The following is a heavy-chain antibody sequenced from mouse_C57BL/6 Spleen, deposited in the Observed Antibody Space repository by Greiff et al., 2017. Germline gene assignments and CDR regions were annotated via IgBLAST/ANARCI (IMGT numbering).Heavy chain of an antibody. CDR1: GYSITSGYY. V-gene: IGHV3-6*01. J-gene: IGHJ2*01. CDR3: ARVPDLPYYFDY. CDR2: ISYDGSN. Sequence: EVQLQESGPGLVKPSQSLSLTCSVTGYSITSGYYWNWIRQFPGNKLEWMGYISYDGSNNYNPSLKNRISITRDTSKNQFFLKLNSVTTEDTATYYCARVPDLPYYFDYWGQGTTLTVSS.